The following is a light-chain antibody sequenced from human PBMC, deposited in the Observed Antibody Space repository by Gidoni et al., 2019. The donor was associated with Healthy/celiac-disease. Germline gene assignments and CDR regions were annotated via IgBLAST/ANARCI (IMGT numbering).Light chain of an antibody. J-gene: IGLJ1*01. Sequence: QLVLTQSPSASASLGASVKLTCTLSSGHSSYAIAWYQQQPEKGPRYVMTLNSDGSHSKGDGIPDRFSGSRSGAERYLTISSLQSEDEADYYCQTWGTGIHVFGTGTKVTVL. CDR1: SGHSSYA. V-gene: IGLV4-69*02. CDR3: QTWGTGIHV. CDR2: LNSDGSH.